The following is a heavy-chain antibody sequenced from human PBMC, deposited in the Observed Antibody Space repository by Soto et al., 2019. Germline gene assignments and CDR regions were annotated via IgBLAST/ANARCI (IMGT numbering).Heavy chain of an antibody. D-gene: IGHD3-3*01. CDR2: INHSGST. V-gene: IGHV4-34*01. J-gene: IGHJ6*02. CDR1: GGSFSGYY. Sequence: SETLSLTCAVYGGSFSGYYWSWIGQPPGKGLEWIGEINHSGSTNYNPSLKSRVTISVDTSKNQFSLKLSSVTAADTAVYYCARKHYDFWKVYGMDVWGQGTTDTVSS. CDR3: ARKHYDFWKVYGMDV.